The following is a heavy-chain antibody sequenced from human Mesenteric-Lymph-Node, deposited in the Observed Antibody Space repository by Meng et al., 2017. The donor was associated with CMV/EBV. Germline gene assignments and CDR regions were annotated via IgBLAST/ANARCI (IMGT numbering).Heavy chain of an antibody. CDR1: GFTFSSYA. V-gene: IGHV3-23*03. CDR3: AKDFNPGESDYFYYGMDV. D-gene: IGHD3-16*01. Sequence: GGSLRLSCAASGFTFSSYAMSWVRQAPGKGLEWVSVIYSGGSSTYYADSVKGRFTISRDNSRNTVYLQMNSLRAEDTAVYYCAKDFNPGESDYFYYGMDVWGQGTTVTVSS. J-gene: IGHJ6*02. CDR2: IYSGGSST.